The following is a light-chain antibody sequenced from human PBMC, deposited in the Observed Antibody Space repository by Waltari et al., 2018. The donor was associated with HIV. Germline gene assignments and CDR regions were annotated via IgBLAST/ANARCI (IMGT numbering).Light chain of an antibody. Sequence: QSVLTQPPSASGTPGQRVTISCSGSSSNIGSNYVYCYQQLPGTAPKLLIFRNNQRPSGVPDRFSGSKSGTSASLAISGLRSEDEAEYYCAAWDDSLSGYVFGTGTKVTVL. CDR3: AAWDDSLSGYV. CDR1: SSNIGSNY. V-gene: IGLV1-47*01. CDR2: RNN. J-gene: IGLJ1*01.